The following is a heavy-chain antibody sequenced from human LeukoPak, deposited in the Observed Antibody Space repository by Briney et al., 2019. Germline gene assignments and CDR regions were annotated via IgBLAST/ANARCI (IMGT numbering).Heavy chain of an antibody. CDR2: IYYSGST. CDR3: ARISPVSNY. CDR1: GGSFSGYY. V-gene: IGHV4-34*01. Sequence: SETLSLTCAVYGGSFSGYYWSWIRQPPGKGLEWIGSIYYSGSTYYNPSLKSRVTISVDTSKNQFSLKLSSVTAADTAVYYCARISPVSNYWGQGTLVTVSS. J-gene: IGHJ4*02.